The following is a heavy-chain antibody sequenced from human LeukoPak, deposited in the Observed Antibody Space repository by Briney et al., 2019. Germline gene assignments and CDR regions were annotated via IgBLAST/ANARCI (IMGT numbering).Heavy chain of an antibody. Sequence: SDTLSLTCTVSGGSITSHYWSWIRQPPGKGLEWIGYLNYSGRTNYNPSLKSRVTMSADTSKNQFSLKVSSATAADTAVYYCARVLYLGDYYYYMDVWGKGTTVTVSS. J-gene: IGHJ6*03. CDR3: ARVLYLGDYYYYMDV. V-gene: IGHV4-59*07. D-gene: IGHD3-16*01. CDR1: GGSITSHY. CDR2: LNYSGRT.